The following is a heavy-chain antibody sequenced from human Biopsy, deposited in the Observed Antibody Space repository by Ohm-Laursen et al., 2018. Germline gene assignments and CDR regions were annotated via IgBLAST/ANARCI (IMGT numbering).Heavy chain of an antibody. J-gene: IGHJ4*02. Sequence: SVTLSCKASGYTFTDSYMHWVRQAPGQGLEWMGSIYPNNGATKYAQKFQGRVTMTRDTSISTAFMELNSLRSEETAVYYCARDLLDWSVPSGGQGTLVSVSS. CDR3: ARDLLDWSVPS. CDR2: IYPNNGAT. V-gene: IGHV1-2*02. D-gene: IGHD3/OR15-3a*01. CDR1: GYTFTDSY.